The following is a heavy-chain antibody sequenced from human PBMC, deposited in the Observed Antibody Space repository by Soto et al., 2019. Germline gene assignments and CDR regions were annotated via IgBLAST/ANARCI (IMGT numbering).Heavy chain of an antibody. V-gene: IGHV3-30-3*01. Sequence: HPGGSLRLSCAASGLTFSSYAMHWVRQAPGKGLEWVAVISYDGSNKYYADSVKGRFTISRDNSKNTLYLQMNSLRAEDTAVYYCARDRAAGSIAAAGLFDYWGQGTLVTVSS. J-gene: IGHJ4*02. CDR3: ARDRAAGSIAAAGLFDY. CDR1: GLTFSSYA. CDR2: ISYDGSNK. D-gene: IGHD6-13*01.